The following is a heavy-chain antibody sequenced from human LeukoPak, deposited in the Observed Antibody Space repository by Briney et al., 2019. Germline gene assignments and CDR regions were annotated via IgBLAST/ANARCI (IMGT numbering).Heavy chain of an antibody. CDR1: GFTFSDHY. CDR3: ARESDDYDFWSGYPTYYYYYMDV. V-gene: IGHV3-72*01. Sequence: GGSLRLSCAASGFTFSDHYMDWVRQAPGKGREWVGRTRNKANSYTTEYAASVKGRFTISRDDSKNSLYLQMNSLKTEDTAVYYCARESDDYDFWSGYPTYYYYYMDVWGKGTTVTVSS. D-gene: IGHD3-3*01. CDR2: TRNKANSYTT. J-gene: IGHJ6*03.